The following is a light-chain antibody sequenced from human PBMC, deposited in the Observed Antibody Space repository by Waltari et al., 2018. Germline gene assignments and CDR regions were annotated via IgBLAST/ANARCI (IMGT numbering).Light chain of an antibody. CDR1: QSLLHSNGYNY. Sequence: IVMTQSPLSLPVTPGEPASISCRSSQSLLHSNGYNYLDWYLQKPGQSPQLLIYLGSNRASGVPDRFSGSGSGTDFTLKISRVEAEDVGDYYCMQALQTPRFGQGTKVEVK. J-gene: IGKJ1*01. CDR3: MQALQTPR. CDR2: LGS. V-gene: IGKV2-28*01.